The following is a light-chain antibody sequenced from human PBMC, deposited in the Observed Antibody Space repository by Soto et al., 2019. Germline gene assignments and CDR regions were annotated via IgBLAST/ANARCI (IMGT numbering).Light chain of an antibody. V-gene: IGLV1-40*01. Sequence: QSVLTQPPSVSGAPGQRVTISCTGSSSNIGAGYDVHWYQQLPGTAPKVLIYGNNNRPSGVPDRFSGSKSGTSASLAITGLQAEDEADYYCQSYDSSLSVNWVFGGGTQLTVL. CDR1: SSNIGAGYD. CDR3: QSYDSSLSVNWV. J-gene: IGLJ3*02. CDR2: GNN.